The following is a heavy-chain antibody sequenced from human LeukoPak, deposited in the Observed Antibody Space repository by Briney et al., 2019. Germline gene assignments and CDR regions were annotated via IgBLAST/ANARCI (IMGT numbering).Heavy chain of an antibody. D-gene: IGHD6-13*01. CDR1: GFTFSSYS. V-gene: IGHV3-48*04. CDR2: ISSSGSTI. J-gene: IGHJ5*02. CDR3: ARDSRSWYGENWFDP. Sequence: AGGSLRLSCAGSGFTFSSYSMNWVRQAPGKGLEWVSYISSSGSTIYYADSVKGRFTISRDNAKNSLYLQMNSLRAEDTAVYYCARDSRSWYGENWFDPWGQGTLVTVSS.